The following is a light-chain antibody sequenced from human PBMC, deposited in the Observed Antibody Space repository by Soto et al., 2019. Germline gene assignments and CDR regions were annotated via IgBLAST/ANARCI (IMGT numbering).Light chain of an antibody. V-gene: IGLV1-40*01. CDR1: SSNIGAGYD. J-gene: IGLJ1*01. CDR3: QSYDSRLSGSV. CDR2: GNS. Sequence: QSVLTQPPSVSGAPGQRVTISCTGSSSNIGAGYDVHWYQQLPGTAPKLLIYGNSNRPSGVPDRFSGSKSGASASLAITGLQAEDGADYYCQSYDSRLSGSVFGTGTKVTVL.